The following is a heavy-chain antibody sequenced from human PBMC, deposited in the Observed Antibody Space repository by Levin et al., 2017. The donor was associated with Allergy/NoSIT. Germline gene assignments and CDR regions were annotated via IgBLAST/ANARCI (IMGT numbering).Heavy chain of an antibody. CDR1: GFSLSTSGMR. CDR3: ARIPPGFRDAFDI. J-gene: IGHJ3*02. V-gene: IGHV2-70*04. Sequence: QTLSLPCTFSGFSLSTSGMRVSWIRQPPGKALEWLARIDWDDDKFYSTSLKTRLTISKDTSKNQVVLTMTNMDPVDTATYYCARIPPGFRDAFDIWGQGTMVTVSS. CDR2: IDWDDDK. D-gene: IGHD5-12*01.